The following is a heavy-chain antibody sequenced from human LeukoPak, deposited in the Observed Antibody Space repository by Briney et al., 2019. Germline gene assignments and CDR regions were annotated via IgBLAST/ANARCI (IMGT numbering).Heavy chain of an antibody. CDR1: GGSFSGYY. Sequence: PSETLSLTCAVYGGSFSGYYWSWIRHPPGKGLELIGEINHSGSTNYNPSLKSRVTISVDTSKNQFSLKLSSVTAADTAVYYCARGVYGDPINDAFDIWGQGTMVTVSS. V-gene: IGHV4-34*01. CDR2: INHSGST. D-gene: IGHD4-17*01. J-gene: IGHJ3*02. CDR3: ARGVYGDPINDAFDI.